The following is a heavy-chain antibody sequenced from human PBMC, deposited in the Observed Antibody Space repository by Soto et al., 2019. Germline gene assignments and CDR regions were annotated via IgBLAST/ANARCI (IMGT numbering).Heavy chain of an antibody. J-gene: IGHJ4*02. Sequence: SETLSLTCTVSGGSISSYYWSWIRQPPGKGLEWIGYIYYSGSTNYNPSLKSRVTISVDTSKNQFSLKLSSVTAADTAVYYCAKFESSPLVAPGNYFDYWGQGTLVTVSS. V-gene: IGHV4-59*01. CDR2: IYYSGST. D-gene: IGHD6-13*01. CDR1: GGSISSYY. CDR3: AKFESSPLVAPGNYFDY.